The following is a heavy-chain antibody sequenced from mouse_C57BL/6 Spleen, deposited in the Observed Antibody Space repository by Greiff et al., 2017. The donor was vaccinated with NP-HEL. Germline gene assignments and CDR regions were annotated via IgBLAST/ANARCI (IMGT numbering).Heavy chain of an antibody. CDR3: AGDRGYYGAMDY. CDR2: INPYNGGT. V-gene: IGHV1-19*01. J-gene: IGHJ4*01. D-gene: IGHD1-1*01. Sequence: VQLQQTGPVLVKPGASVKMSCKASGYTFTDYYMNWVKQSHGKSLEWIGVINPYNGGTSYNQKFKGKATLTVDKSSSTAYMELNSLTSEDSAVYYCAGDRGYYGAMDYWGQGTSVTVSS. CDR1: GYTFTDYY.